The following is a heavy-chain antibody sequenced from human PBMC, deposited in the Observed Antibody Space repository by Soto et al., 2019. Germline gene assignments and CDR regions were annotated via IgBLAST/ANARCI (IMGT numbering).Heavy chain of an antibody. CDR3: ARHGIWQLGPDY. D-gene: IGHD6-6*01. V-gene: IGHV5-51*01. CDR1: GYSFTIYC. Sequence: LGESLKISCDGSGYSFTIYCIGLVLQMPGKGLEWMGIIYPGDSDTRYSPSFQGQVTISADKSISTAYLQWSSPKASDTAMYYCARHGIWQLGPDYWGQGTLVTVSS. CDR2: IYPGDSDT. J-gene: IGHJ4*02.